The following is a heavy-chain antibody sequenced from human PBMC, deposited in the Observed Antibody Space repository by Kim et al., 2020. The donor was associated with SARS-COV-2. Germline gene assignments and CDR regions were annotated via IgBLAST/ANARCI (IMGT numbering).Heavy chain of an antibody. Sequence: GGSLRLSCAASKFTFNSSAMHWVRQAPGKGLEWVSVIGYDGGNKYYSDSVKGRFTISRDNYRNILYLEMDSLTPEDTAVYYCARERTYHFGSIGYSDFDRWGQGTPVVVSS. CDR1: KFTFNSSA. CDR3: ARERTYHFGSIGYSDFDR. D-gene: IGHD3-22*01. CDR2: IGYDGGNK. J-gene: IGHJ4*02. V-gene: IGHV3-30*14.